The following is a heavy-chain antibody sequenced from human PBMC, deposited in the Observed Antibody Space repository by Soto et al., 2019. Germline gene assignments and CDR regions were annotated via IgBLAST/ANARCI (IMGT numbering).Heavy chain of an antibody. CDR3: ATGITMVRGVIILYFDY. D-gene: IGHD3-10*01. Sequence: SETLSLTCTVSGGSISSYYWSWIRQPPGKGLEWIGYIYYSGSTNYNPSLKSRVTISVDTSKNQFSLKLSSVTAADTAVYYCATGITMVRGVIILYFDYWGQGTLVTVSS. CDR2: IYYSGST. CDR1: GGSISSYY. J-gene: IGHJ4*02. V-gene: IGHV4-59*08.